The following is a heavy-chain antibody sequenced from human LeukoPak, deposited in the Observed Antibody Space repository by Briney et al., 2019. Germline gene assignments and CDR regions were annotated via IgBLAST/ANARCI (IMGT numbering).Heavy chain of an antibody. CDR1: GASISSITYY. Sequence: KSSETLSLTCTVSGASISSITYYWGWIRQPPGKGLEWIGSIYYSGSTYYTTSLKSRVTISIDTSNNQFSLKLTSVTAADTAVYYCARYHSTWGLNYWGQGTLVTVSS. V-gene: IGHV4-39*01. D-gene: IGHD2-2*01. CDR2: IYYSGST. CDR3: ARYHSTWGLNY. J-gene: IGHJ4*02.